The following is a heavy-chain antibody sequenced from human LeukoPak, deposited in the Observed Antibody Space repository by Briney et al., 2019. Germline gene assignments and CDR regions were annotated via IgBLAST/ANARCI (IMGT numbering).Heavy chain of an antibody. CDR3: AKDRYYDSSAKNAFDI. Sequence: QSGGSLRLSCAASGFTFSSYAMSWVRQAPGKGLEWVSAISGSGGSTYYADSVKGRFTISRDNSKNTLYLQMNSLRAEDTAVYYCAKDRYYDSSAKNAFDIWGQGTMVTVSS. CDR1: GFTFSSYA. CDR2: ISGSGGST. V-gene: IGHV3-23*01. D-gene: IGHD3-22*01. J-gene: IGHJ3*02.